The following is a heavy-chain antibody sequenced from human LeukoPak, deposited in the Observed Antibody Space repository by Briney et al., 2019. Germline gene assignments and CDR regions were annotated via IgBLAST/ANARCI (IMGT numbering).Heavy chain of an antibody. CDR3: ASNYGG. D-gene: IGHD4-11*01. Sequence: GGSLRLSCAASGFDFSNYWIYWVRQAPGKGLEWVANIKQDGSEKYYVDSVRGRFTISRDNAKNSLSLQMNSLRAEDTAVYYCASNYGGWGQGTLVTVSS. CDR2: IKQDGSEK. CDR1: GFDFSNYW. V-gene: IGHV3-7*03. J-gene: IGHJ4*02.